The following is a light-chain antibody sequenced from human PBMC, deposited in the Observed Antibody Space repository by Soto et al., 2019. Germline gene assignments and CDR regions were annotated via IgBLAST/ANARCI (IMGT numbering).Light chain of an antibody. CDR1: SSDIGGYKY. Sequence: QSALTQPASVSGSPGQSITISCTGTSSDIGGYKYVSWYQQHPGKAPKLMIYDVSNRPSGVSNRFSGSKSGNTASLTISGLQAVDEADYYCSSYTSSSTWVFGGGTKLTVL. V-gene: IGLV2-14*01. CDR2: DVS. J-gene: IGLJ3*02. CDR3: SSYTSSSTWV.